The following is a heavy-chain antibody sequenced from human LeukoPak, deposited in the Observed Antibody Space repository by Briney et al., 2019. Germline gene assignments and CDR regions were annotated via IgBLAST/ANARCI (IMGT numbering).Heavy chain of an antibody. CDR3: ARQYDSSGYYYFDY. CDR1: GGSISSSSNY. V-gene: IGHV4-39*01. J-gene: IGHJ4*02. Sequence: SETLSLTCTVSGGSISSSSNYWGWIRQPPGKGLEWIGSIYYSGSSYYNPSLKSRVTISVDTSKNQFSLKLSSVTAADTDVYYCARQYDSSGYYYFDYWGQGTLVTVSS. D-gene: IGHD3-22*01. CDR2: IYYSGSS.